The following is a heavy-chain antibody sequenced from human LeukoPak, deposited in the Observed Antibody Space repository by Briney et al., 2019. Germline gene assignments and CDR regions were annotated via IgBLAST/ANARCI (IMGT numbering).Heavy chain of an antibody. Sequence: PGGSLGLSCAASGFTFSSYGMSWVRQAPGKGLEWVSTISGSAYNTYYADSVKGRFTISRDNSANTLYLQMNSLRAEDTALYYCAKHSGSYFIYYVDSWGQGTLVTVSS. V-gene: IGHV3-23*01. CDR3: AKHSGSYFIYYVDS. CDR1: GFTFSSYG. D-gene: IGHD1-26*01. CDR2: ISGSAYNT. J-gene: IGHJ4*02.